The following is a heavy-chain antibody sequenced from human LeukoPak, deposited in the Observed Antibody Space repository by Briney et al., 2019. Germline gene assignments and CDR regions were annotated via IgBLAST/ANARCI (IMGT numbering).Heavy chain of an antibody. D-gene: IGHD3-10*01. J-gene: IGHJ3*02. V-gene: IGHV4-30-2*01. CDR1: GGSISSGGYS. CDR2: IYHSGST. Sequence: SETLSHTCAVSGGSISSGGYSWSWIRQPPGKGLEWIGYIYHSGSTYYNPSLKSRVTISVDRSKNQFSLKLSSVTAADTAVYYCARARDYGSGSYAFDIWGQGTMVTVSS. CDR3: ARARDYGSGSYAFDI.